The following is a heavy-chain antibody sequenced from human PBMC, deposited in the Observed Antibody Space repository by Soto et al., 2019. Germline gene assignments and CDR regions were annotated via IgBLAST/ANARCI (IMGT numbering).Heavy chain of an antibody. CDR1: GGSFSGYY. D-gene: IGHD3-10*01. CDR2: INHSGST. Sequence: SETLSLTCAVYGGSFSGYYWNWIRQPPGRGLEWIGEINHSGSTNYNPSLKSRVTISVDTSKNQFSLKLTSVTAADAAVYYCATRLRGVDVWGQGTMVTVSS. V-gene: IGHV4-34*01. CDR3: ATRLRGVDV. J-gene: IGHJ3*01.